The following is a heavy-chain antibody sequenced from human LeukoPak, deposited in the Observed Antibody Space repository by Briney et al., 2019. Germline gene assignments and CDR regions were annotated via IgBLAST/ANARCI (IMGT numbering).Heavy chain of an antibody. D-gene: IGHD3-22*01. CDR3: ARDYYDSSCFPPVFDN. CDR2: INSDGSST. J-gene: IGHJ4*02. V-gene: IGHV3-74*01. Sequence: GGSLRLSCAASGFTFSSYWLHWVRQAPGKGLVWVSRINSDGSSTSYADSVKGRFTISRDNAKNMLYLQMNSLRAEDTAVYYCARDYYDSSCFPPVFDNWGQGTLVTVSS. CDR1: GFTFSSYW.